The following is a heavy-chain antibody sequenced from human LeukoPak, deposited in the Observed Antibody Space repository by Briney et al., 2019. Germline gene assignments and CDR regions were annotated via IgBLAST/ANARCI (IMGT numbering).Heavy chain of an antibody. CDR3: AKDQLTSMITFGWCDYFDY. CDR1: GFTFSSYG. V-gene: IGHV3-30*02. D-gene: IGHD3-16*01. Sequence: PGGSLRLSCAASGFTFSSYGMDWVRQAPGKGLEWVAFIRYDGSNKYYADSVKGRFTISRDNSKNTLYLQMNSLRAEDTAVYYCAKDQLTSMITFGWCDYFDYWGQGTLVTVSS. J-gene: IGHJ4*02. CDR2: IRYDGSNK.